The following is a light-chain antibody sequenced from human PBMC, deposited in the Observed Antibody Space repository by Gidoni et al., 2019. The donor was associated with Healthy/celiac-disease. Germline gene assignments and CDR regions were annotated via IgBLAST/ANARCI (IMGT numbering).Light chain of an antibody. CDR1: QSVSSN. V-gene: IGKV3-15*01. CDR2: GAS. J-gene: IGKJ2*01. CDR3: QQYNNWPL. Sequence: EIVMTQPPATLSVSPGERATLSCRASQSVSSNLAWYQQKPGQAPRLLIYGASTRATGIPARFSGSGSGTEFTLTISSLQSEDFAVYYCQQYNNWPLFGQXTKLEIK.